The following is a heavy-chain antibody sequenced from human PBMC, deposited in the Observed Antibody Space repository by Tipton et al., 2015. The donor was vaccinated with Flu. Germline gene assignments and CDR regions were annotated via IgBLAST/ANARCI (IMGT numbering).Heavy chain of an antibody. CDR1: GYTFTGYY. CDR2: INPNSGGT. Sequence: QLVQSGAEVKKPGASVKVSCKASGYTFTGYYMHWVRQAPGQGLEWMGRINPNSGGTNYAQKFRGRVTMTRDTSISTAYMELSRLGSDDTAVYYWAGGVTIDLNWFAPWGQVTLVTVSS. CDR3: AGGVTIDLNWFAP. J-gene: IGHJ5*02. D-gene: IGHD1-14*01. V-gene: IGHV1-2*06.